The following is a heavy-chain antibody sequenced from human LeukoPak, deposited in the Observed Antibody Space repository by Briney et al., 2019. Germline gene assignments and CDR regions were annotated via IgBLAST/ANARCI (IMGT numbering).Heavy chain of an antibody. J-gene: IGHJ4*02. Sequence: GASVKVSCKASGYTFTSYYMHWVRQAPGQGLEWMGVINPSGGSTTYAQKFQGRVTMTRDTSTSTLYMEVSSLRSEDTAVYYCALLMVRGPFDHWGQGTLVTVSS. CDR2: INPSGGST. D-gene: IGHD2-21*01. CDR1: GYTFTSYY. CDR3: ALLMVRGPFDH. V-gene: IGHV1-46*01.